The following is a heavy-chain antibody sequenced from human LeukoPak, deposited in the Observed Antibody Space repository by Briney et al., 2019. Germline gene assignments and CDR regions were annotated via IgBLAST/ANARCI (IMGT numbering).Heavy chain of an antibody. CDR2: INHSGST. Sequence: SDTLSLTCAVYGGSFSVYYWSWIRQPTGKGVEGIREINHSGSTNYNPSLKSRVTISVDTSKNQFSLKLSSVPAADTAVYYCARGWRGYSYGQSPFDYWGQGTLVTVSS. CDR1: GGSFSVYY. D-gene: IGHD5-18*01. J-gene: IGHJ4*02. CDR3: ARGWRGYSYGQSPFDY. V-gene: IGHV4-34*01.